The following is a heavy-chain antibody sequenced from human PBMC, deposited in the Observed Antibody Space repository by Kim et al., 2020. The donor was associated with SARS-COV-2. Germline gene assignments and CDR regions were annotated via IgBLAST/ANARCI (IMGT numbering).Heavy chain of an antibody. V-gene: IGHV3-33*01. CDR3: AREASVAGNPDNWFDP. CDR1: GFPFSAYG. J-gene: IGHJ5*02. CDR2: IWSDGITK. D-gene: IGHD2-15*01. Sequence: GGSLRLSCTTSGFPFSAYGMHWVRQAPGKGLEWVAVIWSDGITKFHANSVEGRFTISRDNSNNMLYLQMDSLRVDDTAVYYCAREASVAGNPDNWFDPWGQGTLVTVSS.